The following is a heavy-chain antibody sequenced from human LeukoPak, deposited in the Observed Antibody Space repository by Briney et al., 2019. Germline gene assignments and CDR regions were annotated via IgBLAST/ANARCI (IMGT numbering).Heavy chain of an antibody. D-gene: IGHD3-3*01. J-gene: IGHJ5*02. CDR2: ISYIGAT. CDR1: GGSLSSSNNY. V-gene: IGHV4-39*01. Sequence: PSETLSLTCTVSGGSLSSSNNYWGWTRQPPGKGLEWFGSISYIGATSYNPSLKSRVTISVDTSKNQFSLKLSSVTAADTAVYSCARPPIHYDFWSGYPDHWFDPWGQGTLVTVSS. CDR3: ARPPIHYDFWSGYPDHWFDP.